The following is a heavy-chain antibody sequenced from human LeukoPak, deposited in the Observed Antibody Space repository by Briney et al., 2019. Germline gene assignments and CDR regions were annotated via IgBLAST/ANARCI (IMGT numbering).Heavy chain of an antibody. CDR1: GFTFSSYA. Sequence: PGGSLRLSCSASGFTFSSYAMHWVRQAPGKGLEYVSGISSNGGSTYYADSVKGRFTISRDNSKNTLYLQMRSLRAEDTAVYYCVKAAEYSSGWYFDYWGQGTLVTVSS. CDR2: ISSNGGST. D-gene: IGHD6-19*01. J-gene: IGHJ4*02. V-gene: IGHV3-64D*09. CDR3: VKAAEYSSGWYFDY.